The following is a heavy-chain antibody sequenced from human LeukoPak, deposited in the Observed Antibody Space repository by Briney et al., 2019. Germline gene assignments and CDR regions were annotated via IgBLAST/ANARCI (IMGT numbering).Heavy chain of an antibody. V-gene: IGHV3-30*18. J-gene: IGHJ6*04. CDR1: GFTFSSYG. D-gene: IGHD6-19*01. Sequence: PGGSLRLSCAASGFTFSSYGMHWVRQAPGKGLEWVAVISYDGSNKYYADSVKGQFTISRDNSKNTLYLQMNSLRAEDTAVYYCAKDRDEGWLYYYYYGMDVWGKGTTVTVSS. CDR3: AKDRDEGWLYYYYYGMDV. CDR2: ISYDGSNK.